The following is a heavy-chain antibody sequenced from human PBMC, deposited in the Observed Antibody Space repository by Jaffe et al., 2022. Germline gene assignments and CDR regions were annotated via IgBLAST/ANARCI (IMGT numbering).Heavy chain of an antibody. V-gene: IGHV3-7*01. CDR3: ARGWLSI. J-gene: IGHJ3*02. CDR1: GFTFSSNW. D-gene: IGHD3-9*01. CDR2: IKEDGSEK. Sequence: EVQLVESGGGLVQPGGSLRLSCAASGFTFSSNWMSWVRQAPGKGLEWVANIKEDGSEKNYVDSVKGRFTISRDSAKNSVYLQMDSLRAEDTAVYYCARGWLSIWGQGTMVIVSS.